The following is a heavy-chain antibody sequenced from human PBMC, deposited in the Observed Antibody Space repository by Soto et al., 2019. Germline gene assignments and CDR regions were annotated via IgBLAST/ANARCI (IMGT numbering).Heavy chain of an antibody. D-gene: IGHD2-15*01. CDR1: GLTLSDYY. J-gene: IGHJ4*02. Sequence: QVQLVESGGGLVKPGGSLRLSCAASGLTLSDYYMTWIRQAPGKGPERVSDISFSSSYSNYADSVKGRFTISRDNAKNSLYRQMNSLRAEDTAVYYCARHVYGFGKGYSLDHWCQGTLVTVSS. V-gene: IGHV3-11*06. CDR2: ISFSSSYS. CDR3: ARHVYGFGKGYSLDH.